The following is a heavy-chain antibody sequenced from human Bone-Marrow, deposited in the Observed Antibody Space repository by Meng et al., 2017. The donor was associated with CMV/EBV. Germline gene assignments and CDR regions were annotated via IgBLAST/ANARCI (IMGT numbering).Heavy chain of an antibody. V-gene: IGHV4-34*01. J-gene: IGHJ4*02. CDR1: GGSFSGYY. CDR2: INHSGST. D-gene: IGHD2-15*01. Sequence: SQTLSLTCAVYGGSFSGYYWSWIRQPPGKGLAWIGEINHSGSTNYNPSLKSRVTISVDTSKNQFSLKLSSVTAADTAVYYCARITQGFWGQGTLVTVSS. CDR3: ARITQGF.